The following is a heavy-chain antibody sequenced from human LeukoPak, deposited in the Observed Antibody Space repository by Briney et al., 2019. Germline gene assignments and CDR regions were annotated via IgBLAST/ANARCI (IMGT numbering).Heavy chain of an antibody. Sequence: SETLSLTCTVSGGSISSSSYYWGWIRQPPGKGPEWIGSIYYSGSTYYNPSLKSRVTISVDTSKNQFSLKLSSVTAADTAVYYCARQGIAAAGPFDYWGQGTLVTVSS. V-gene: IGHV4-39*01. J-gene: IGHJ4*02. D-gene: IGHD6-13*01. CDR3: ARQGIAAAGPFDY. CDR1: GGSISSSSYY. CDR2: IYYSGST.